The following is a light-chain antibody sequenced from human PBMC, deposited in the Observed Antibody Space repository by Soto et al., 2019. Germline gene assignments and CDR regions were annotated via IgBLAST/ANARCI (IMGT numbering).Light chain of an antibody. Sequence: QSVLTQPASVSGSPGQSITISCTGTSSDVGSYNLVSWYQQHPDKAPKLIIYEGSQRPSGVSDRISGSKSGNTASLTISGLQAEDEADYYCCSYADSSTLVVFGGGTKLTVL. CDR3: CSYADSSTLVV. CDR2: EGS. CDR1: SSDVGSYNL. J-gene: IGLJ2*01. V-gene: IGLV2-23*03.